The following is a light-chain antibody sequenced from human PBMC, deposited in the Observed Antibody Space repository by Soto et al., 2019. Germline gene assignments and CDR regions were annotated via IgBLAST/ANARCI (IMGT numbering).Light chain of an antibody. CDR1: SSDVGGYNY. CDR2: EVS. Sequence: QSVLTQPPSASGSPGQSVTISCTGTSSDVGGYNYVSWYQQHPGKAPKLMIYEVSKRPSGVPDRFSGSKSGNTASLTVSGLQAEDEADYYCSSYAGSNTPYVFGTGTKLTGL. V-gene: IGLV2-8*01. J-gene: IGLJ1*01. CDR3: SSYAGSNTPYV.